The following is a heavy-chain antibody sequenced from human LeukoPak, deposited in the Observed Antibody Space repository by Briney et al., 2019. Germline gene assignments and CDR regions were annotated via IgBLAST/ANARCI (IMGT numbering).Heavy chain of an antibody. CDR1: GFTFSSYA. V-gene: IGHV3-23*01. Sequence: PGGSLRLSCAASGFTFSSYAMSWVRQAPGKGLEWVSAISGSGGSTYYADSAKGRFTISRDNSKNTLYLQMNSLRAEDTAVYYCAKDPAYYDILTGPTNWFDPWGQGTLVTVSS. D-gene: IGHD3-9*01. CDR2: ISGSGGST. J-gene: IGHJ5*02. CDR3: AKDPAYYDILTGPTNWFDP.